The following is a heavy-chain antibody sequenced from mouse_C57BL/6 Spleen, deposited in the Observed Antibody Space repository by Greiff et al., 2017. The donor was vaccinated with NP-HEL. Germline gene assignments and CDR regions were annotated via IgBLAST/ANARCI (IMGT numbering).Heavy chain of an antibody. V-gene: IGHV1-80*01. CDR1: GYAFSSYW. CDR3: ARTGGTSWFAY. Sequence: ESGAELVKPGASVKISCKASGYAFSSYWMNWVKQRPGKGLEWIGQIYPGDGDTNYNGKFKGKATLTADKSSSTAYMQLSSLTSEDSAVYFCARTGGTSWFAYWGQGTLVTVSA. J-gene: IGHJ3*01. CDR2: IYPGDGDT. D-gene: IGHD3-3*01.